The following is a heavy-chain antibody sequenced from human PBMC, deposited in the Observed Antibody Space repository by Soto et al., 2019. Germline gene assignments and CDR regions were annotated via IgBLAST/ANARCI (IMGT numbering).Heavy chain of an antibody. V-gene: IGHV3-15*01. CDR2: VKSKIDGGTT. Sequence: EVQLVESGGGLVKPGGSLRLSCAASGFTFSNAWMSWVRQAPGKGLEWVGRVKSKIDGGTTDYAAPVKGRFTISRDDSKNTLYLQMNSLKPEDTAVYYCTTGLDKWDLLGGLHFWGQGTLVTVSS. CDR1: GFTFSNAW. CDR3: TTGLDKWDLLGGLHF. D-gene: IGHD1-26*01. J-gene: IGHJ4*02.